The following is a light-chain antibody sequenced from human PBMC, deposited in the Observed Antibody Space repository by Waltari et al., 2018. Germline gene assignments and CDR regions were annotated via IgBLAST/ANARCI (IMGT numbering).Light chain of an antibody. CDR2: ESS. V-gene: IGKV3-11*01. CDR3: QQRSGWPPT. J-gene: IGKJ4*01. CDR1: QSIDNF. Sequence: EIVLTQSPATLSLSPGERANLYCRASQSIDNFLAWYQQKPGQAPRLLIYESSNRATDIPARFSGSGSGTDFTLTISSLEPEDFAVYYCQQRSGWPPTFGGGTKVDI.